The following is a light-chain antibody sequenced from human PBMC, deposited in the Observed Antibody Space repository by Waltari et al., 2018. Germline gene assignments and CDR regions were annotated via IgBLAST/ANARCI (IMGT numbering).Light chain of an antibody. CDR2: TNN. V-gene: IGLV1-44*01. CDR3: SAWDDSLNGVV. Sequence: QSVLTQPPSASGTPGQRVAISCSGSSSNIGSNPVNWYQQLPATAPNLLIYTNNQRPSGVPDRFSGSKSGTSASLAISGLQSEDEANYYCSAWDDSLNGVVFGGGTKLTVL. CDR1: SSNIGSNP. J-gene: IGLJ2*01.